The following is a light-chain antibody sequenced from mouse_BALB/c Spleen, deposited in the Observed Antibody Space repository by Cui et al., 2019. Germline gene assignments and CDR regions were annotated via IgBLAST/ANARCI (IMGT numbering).Light chain of an antibody. J-gene: IGKJ2*01. V-gene: IGKV4-74*01. CDR2: STS. Sequence: QIVLTQSPAIMSASLGERVTMTCTASSSVSSSYLYWYQQKPGSSPKLWIYSTSNLASGVPARFSGSGSGTSYSLTISSMEAEDAATYYCHQYHRSPYTFGGGTKLEIK. CDR3: HQYHRSPYT. CDR1: SSVSSSY.